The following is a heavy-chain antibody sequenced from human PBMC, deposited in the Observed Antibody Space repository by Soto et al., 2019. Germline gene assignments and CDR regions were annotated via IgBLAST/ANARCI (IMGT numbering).Heavy chain of an antibody. V-gene: IGHV3-9*01. J-gene: IGHJ3*02. CDR2: ISWNSGSI. CDR3: AKSITIFGVVIIRRHDAFDI. D-gene: IGHD3-3*01. CDR1: GFTFDDYA. Sequence: GGSLRLSCAASGFTFDDYAMHWVQQAPGKGLEWVSGISWNSGSIGYAGSVKVRFTISRDKAKNSLYLQMNSLRAEDTALYYCAKSITIFGVVIIRRHDAFDIWGQGTMVTVSS.